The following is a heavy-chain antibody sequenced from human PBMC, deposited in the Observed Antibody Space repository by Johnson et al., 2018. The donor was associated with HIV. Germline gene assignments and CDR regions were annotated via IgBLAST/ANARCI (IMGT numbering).Heavy chain of an antibody. Sequence: VQLVESGGGLVKPGGSLRLSCAASGFTFSDYYMSWIRQAPGKGLEWISVIYSGGDTYYADSVRGRFTISRDNSKNTLYLQMNSLRAEDTAVYYCARGPLLWRAFDIWGQGTMVSVSS. D-gene: IGHD3-10*01. V-gene: IGHV3-66*02. CDR1: GFTFSDYY. J-gene: IGHJ3*02. CDR3: ARGPLLWRAFDI. CDR2: IYSGGDT.